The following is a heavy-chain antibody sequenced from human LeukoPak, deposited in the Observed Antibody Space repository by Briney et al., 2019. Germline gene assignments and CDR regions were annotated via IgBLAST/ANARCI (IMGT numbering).Heavy chain of an antibody. CDR3: ARDLVTEEIYFDY. Sequence: GGSLRLSCAGSGFNFSSYSMSWVRQAPWKGLEFVSSISSSSSFIYYADSVKGRFTISRDNAKKSLSLQMNSLRAEDTAVYYCARDLVTEEIYFDYWGQGTLVTVSS. D-gene: IGHD1-26*01. J-gene: IGHJ4*02. CDR1: GFNFSSYS. CDR2: ISSSSSFI. V-gene: IGHV3-21*01.